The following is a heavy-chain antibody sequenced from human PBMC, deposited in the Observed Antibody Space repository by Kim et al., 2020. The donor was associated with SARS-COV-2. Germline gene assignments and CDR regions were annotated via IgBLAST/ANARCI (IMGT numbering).Heavy chain of an antibody. J-gene: IGHJ6*02. CDR3: ASSLYYGMDV. V-gene: IGHV3-11*04. Sequence: IYYADSVKGRFTISRDNAKNSLYLQMNSLRAEDTAVYYCASSLYYGMDVWGQGTTVTVSS. CDR2: I.